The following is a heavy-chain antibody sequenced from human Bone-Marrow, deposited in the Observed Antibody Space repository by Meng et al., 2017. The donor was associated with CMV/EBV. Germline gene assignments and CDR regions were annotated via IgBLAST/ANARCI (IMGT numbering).Heavy chain of an antibody. D-gene: IGHD7-27*01. Sequence: ASVKVSCKASGYTFTSYGISWVRQAPGQGLEWMGWISAYNGNTNYAQKLQGRVTMTTDTSTRTAYMEMRSLRYDDTAVYYCARDRISGLTGDRGENWFDPWGQRTLVTVSS. CDR1: GYTFTSYG. V-gene: IGHV1-18*01. J-gene: IGHJ5*02. CDR3: ARDRISGLTGDRGENWFDP. CDR2: ISAYNGNT.